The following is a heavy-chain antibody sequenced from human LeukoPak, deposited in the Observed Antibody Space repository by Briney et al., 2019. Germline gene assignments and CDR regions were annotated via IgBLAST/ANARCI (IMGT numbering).Heavy chain of an antibody. CDR2: IKTDGTYT. D-gene: IGHD5-18*01. V-gene: IGHV3-74*01. CDR3: ARGIQLWLQVEYAFDI. Sequence: AGGSLRLSCAASGITFSSYWMHWVRQAPGKGLVWVSRIKTDGTYTTYADSVMGRFTISRDNAKNSLYLQMNSLRAEDTAVYYCARGIQLWLQVEYAFDIWGQGTMVTVSS. J-gene: IGHJ3*02. CDR1: GITFSSYW.